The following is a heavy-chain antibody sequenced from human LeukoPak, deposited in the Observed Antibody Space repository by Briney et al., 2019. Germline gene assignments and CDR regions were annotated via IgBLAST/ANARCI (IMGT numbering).Heavy chain of an antibody. J-gene: IGHJ6*04. V-gene: IGHV4-59*01. CDR2: IYYSGST. CDR3: ARDYCSSTSCYDYYGMDV. CDR1: GGSISSYY. D-gene: IGHD2-2*01. Sequence: SETLSLTCTVPGGSISSYYWSWIRQPPGEGLEWIGYIYYSGSTNYNPSLKSRVTISVDTSKNQFSLKLSSVTAADTAVYYCARDYCSSTSCYDYYGMDVWGKGTTVTVSS.